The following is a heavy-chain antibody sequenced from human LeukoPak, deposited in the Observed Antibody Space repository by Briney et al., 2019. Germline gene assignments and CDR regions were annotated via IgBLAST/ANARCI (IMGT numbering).Heavy chain of an antibody. CDR3: AKDCRDGANYYYYMDV. V-gene: IGHV3-23*01. Sequence: GGSLRLSCAASGFTVSSNYMSWVRQAPGKGLEWVSAISGSGGTTYYADSVKGRFTISRDNSKNTLYLQMNSLRAEDTAVYYCAKDCRDGANYYYYMDVWGKGTTVTVSS. J-gene: IGHJ6*03. CDR2: ISGSGGTT. CDR1: GFTVSSNY. D-gene: IGHD4/OR15-4a*01.